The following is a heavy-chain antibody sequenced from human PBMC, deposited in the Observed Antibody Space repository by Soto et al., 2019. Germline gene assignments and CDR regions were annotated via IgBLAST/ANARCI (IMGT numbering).Heavy chain of an antibody. J-gene: IGHJ6*02. CDR3: ARDPYHVLMVNAPNLYGMDV. Sequence: ASVKVSCKASGYTFSTYDISWVRQAPGQGLEWMGRISTYNGNTNYPQSLQGRLTMTTDTSTTTVYMELRSLRSGDTAVYYCARDPYHVLMVNAPNLYGMDVWGQGTTVTVSS. CDR2: ISTYNGNT. D-gene: IGHD2-8*01. V-gene: IGHV1-18*01. CDR1: GYTFSTYD.